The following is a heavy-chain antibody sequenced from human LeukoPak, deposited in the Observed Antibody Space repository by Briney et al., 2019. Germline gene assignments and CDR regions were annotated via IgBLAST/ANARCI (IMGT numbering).Heavy chain of an antibody. D-gene: IGHD3-16*01. Sequence: GGSLRLSCAASGFTFSSYWMNWARQAPGKGLEWVASINHNGNVNYYVDSVRGRFTISRDNAKNSLYLQMSNLRAEDAAVYFCARGGGLDVWGQGATVTVSS. V-gene: IGHV3-7*03. CDR3: ARGGGLDV. CDR1: GFTFSSYW. CDR2: INHNGNVN. J-gene: IGHJ6*02.